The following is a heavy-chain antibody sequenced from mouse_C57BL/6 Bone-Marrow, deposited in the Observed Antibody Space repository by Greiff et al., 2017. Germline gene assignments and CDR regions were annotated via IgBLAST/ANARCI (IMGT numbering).Heavy chain of an antibody. Sequence: EVQVVESGGGLVQPGGSLKLSCAASGFTFSDYYMYWVRQTPEKRLEWVAYISNGGGSTYYPDTVKGRFTISRDNAKNTLYLQMSRLKSEDTAMYYCARETTVVSYAMDYWGQGTSVTVSS. J-gene: IGHJ4*01. D-gene: IGHD1-1*01. CDR3: ARETTVVSYAMDY. V-gene: IGHV5-12*01. CDR1: GFTFSDYY. CDR2: ISNGGGST.